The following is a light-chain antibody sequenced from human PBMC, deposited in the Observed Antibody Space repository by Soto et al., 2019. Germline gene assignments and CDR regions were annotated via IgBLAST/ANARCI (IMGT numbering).Light chain of an antibody. Sequence: IVMTQSPLSLPVTPGEPASISCRSSQSLLHSNGYNYFDWYLQKPGQSPQLLIYLGSNRAAGVPDRFSGSGSGTYFTLKISRVEAEYVGVYYCMQALQTHLTFGQGTRLEIK. CDR1: QSLLHSNGYNY. V-gene: IGKV2-28*01. CDR2: LGS. CDR3: MQALQTHLT. J-gene: IGKJ5*01.